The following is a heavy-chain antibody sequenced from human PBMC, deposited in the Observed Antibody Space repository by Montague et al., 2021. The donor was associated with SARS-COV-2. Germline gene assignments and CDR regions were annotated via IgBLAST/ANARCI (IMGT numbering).Heavy chain of an antibody. Sequence: TLSLTCTVSGGSISSGGYYWSWIRQPPGKGLEWIGYIYYSGSTYYNPSLKSRVTISVDTSKNQFSLKLSSVTAADTAVYYCARHMGQVYGGNTNVPTFGYWGQGTLVTVSS. CDR1: GGSISSGGYY. CDR3: ARHMGQVYGGNTNVPTFGY. CDR2: IYYSGST. J-gene: IGHJ4*02. D-gene: IGHD4-23*01. V-gene: IGHV4-31*03.